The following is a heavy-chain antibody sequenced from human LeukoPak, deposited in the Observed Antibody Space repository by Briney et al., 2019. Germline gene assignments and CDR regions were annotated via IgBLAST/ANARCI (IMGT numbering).Heavy chain of an antibody. CDR1: GDSISSYY. Sequence: PSETLSLTCTVSGDSISSYYWSWIRQPPGKGLEWIGYIYSSGNTNDNPSLKSRVTISIDTSKNQFSLMLSSVTAADTAVYYCARHHPGQSGSFDIWGQGTMVTVSS. V-gene: IGHV4-59*08. CDR3: ARHHPGQSGSFDI. D-gene: IGHD3-10*01. CDR2: IYSSGNT. J-gene: IGHJ3*02.